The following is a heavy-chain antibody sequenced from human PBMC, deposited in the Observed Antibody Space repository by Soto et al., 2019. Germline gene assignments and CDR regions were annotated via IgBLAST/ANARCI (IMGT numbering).Heavy chain of an antibody. CDR2: ISGSGGST. CDR1: VFTFSSYA. V-gene: IGHV3-23*01. CDR3: AKDLRRIVGATFDY. Sequence: PGGSLRLSCAASVFTFSSYAMSWVRQAPGKGLEWVSAISGSGGSTYYADSVTGRFTISRDNSKNTLYLQMNSLRAEDTAVYYCAKDLRRIVGATFDYWGQGTLVTVSS. D-gene: IGHD1-26*01. J-gene: IGHJ4*02.